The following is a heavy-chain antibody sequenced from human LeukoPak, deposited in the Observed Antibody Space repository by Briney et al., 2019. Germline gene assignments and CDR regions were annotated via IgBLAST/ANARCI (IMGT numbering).Heavy chain of an antibody. CDR3: ARYYYDILTGYFDDY. D-gene: IGHD3-9*01. CDR2: INHSGST. CDR1: GGSFSGYY. Sequence: SETLSLTCAVYGGSFSGYYWSWIRQPPGKGLEWIGEINHSGSTNHNPSLKSRVTISVDTSKNQFSLKLSSVTAADTAVYYCARYYYDILTGYFDDYWGQGTLVTVSS. J-gene: IGHJ4*02. V-gene: IGHV4-34*01.